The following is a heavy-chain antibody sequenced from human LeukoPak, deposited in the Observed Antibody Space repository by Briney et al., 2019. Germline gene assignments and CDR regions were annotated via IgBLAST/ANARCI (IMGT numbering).Heavy chain of an antibody. V-gene: IGHV3-33*01. CDR3: ARDLIAAAGTHTYYFDY. D-gene: IGHD6-13*01. CDR2: IWYDGSNK. J-gene: IGHJ4*02. CDR1: GFTFSSYG. Sequence: GGSLRLSCAASGFTFSSYGMHWVRQAPGKGLEWVAVIWYDGSNKYYADSAKGRFTISRDNSKNTLYLQMNSLRAEDTAVYYCARDLIAAAGTHTYYFDYWGQGTLVTVSS.